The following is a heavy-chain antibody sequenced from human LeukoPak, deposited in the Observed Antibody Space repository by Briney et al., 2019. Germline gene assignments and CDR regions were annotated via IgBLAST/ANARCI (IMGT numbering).Heavy chain of an antibody. V-gene: IGHV1-24*01. CDR1: GYTLTELS. D-gene: IGHD4-17*01. CDR3: ATKGADGDWFDP. CDR2: FDPEDGET. J-gene: IGHJ5*02. Sequence: ASVKVSCKVSGYTLTELSMHWVRQAPGKGPEWMGGFDPEDGETIYAQKFQGRVTMTEDTSTDTAYMELSSLRSEDTAVYYCATKGADGDWFDPWGQGTLVTVSS.